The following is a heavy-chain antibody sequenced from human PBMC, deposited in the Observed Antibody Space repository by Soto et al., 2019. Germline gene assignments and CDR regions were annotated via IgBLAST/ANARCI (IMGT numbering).Heavy chain of an antibody. CDR3: ARGRSKDFTSTPPPSFDP. CDR2: INSDGSST. Sequence: GGSLRLSCAASGFTFSSYWMHWVRQAPGKGLVWVSRINSDGSSTSYADSVKGRFTISRDNAKNTLYLQMNSLRAEDTALYFCARGRSKDFTSTPPPSFDPWGQGVLVTVSS. J-gene: IGHJ5*02. D-gene: IGHD2-15*01. CDR1: GFTFSSYW. V-gene: IGHV3-74*01.